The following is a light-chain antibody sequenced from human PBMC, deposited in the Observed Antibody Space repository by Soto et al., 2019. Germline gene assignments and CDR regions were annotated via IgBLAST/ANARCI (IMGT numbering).Light chain of an antibody. CDR3: QQYGSSPMYT. CDR1: QSVSSSY. Sequence: EIVLTQSPGTLSLSPGERATLSCRASQSVSSSYFAWYQQKPGQAHRLLIYGASGRATGIPDRFSGSGSGTDFTLTISRLEPEDCAVYYCQQYGSSPMYTFGQGTKLEI. CDR2: GAS. V-gene: IGKV3-20*01. J-gene: IGKJ2*01.